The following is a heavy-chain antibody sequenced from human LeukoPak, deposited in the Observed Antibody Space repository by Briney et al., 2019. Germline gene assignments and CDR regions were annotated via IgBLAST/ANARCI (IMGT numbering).Heavy chain of an antibody. D-gene: IGHD1-1*01. CDR3: ARAGTTVTGGDAFDI. CDR1: GYTFITFG. J-gene: IGHJ3*02. CDR2: ISPSSGNT. Sequence: ASVNVSCKASGYTFITFGISWVRQAPGQGLEWMGWISPSSGNTNYAQKSQDRLTMSTDTSTGIAYMQLRSLRSDDTAVYYCARAGTTVTGGDAFDIWGQGTMVTVCS. V-gene: IGHV1-18*01.